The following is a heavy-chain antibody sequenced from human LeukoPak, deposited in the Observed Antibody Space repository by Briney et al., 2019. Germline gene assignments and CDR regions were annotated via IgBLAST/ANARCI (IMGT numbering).Heavy chain of an antibody. CDR3: ARRAPHDILTLTLFDY. Sequence: GESLKISCKGSGYSFTSYWIGWVRQMPGKGLEWMGIIYPGDSDTRYSPSFQGQVTISADKSISTAYLQWSSLKASDTAMYYCARRAPHDILTLTLFDYWGQGTLVTVSS. V-gene: IGHV5-51*01. D-gene: IGHD3-9*01. CDR2: IYPGDSDT. CDR1: GYSFTSYW. J-gene: IGHJ4*02.